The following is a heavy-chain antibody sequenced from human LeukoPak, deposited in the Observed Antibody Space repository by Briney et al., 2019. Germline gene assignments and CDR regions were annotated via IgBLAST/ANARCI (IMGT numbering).Heavy chain of an antibody. CDR3: ARTAYSSSWYKWAYFDY. CDR2: TSYSGNA. Sequence: SETLSLTCTVSSDSISTNYWSWIRQPPGQGLKWIGYTSYSGNANYNPSLKSRVTISIDTSNNQFSLRLNSVSAADTAVYYCARTAYSSSWYKWAYFDYWGQGTLVTVSS. J-gene: IGHJ4*02. V-gene: IGHV4-59*01. D-gene: IGHD6-13*01. CDR1: SDSISTNY.